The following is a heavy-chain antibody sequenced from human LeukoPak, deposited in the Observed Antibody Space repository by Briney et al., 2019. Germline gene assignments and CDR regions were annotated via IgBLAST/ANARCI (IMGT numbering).Heavy chain of an antibody. CDR2: ISAYNGNT. CDR1: GYTFASYG. D-gene: IGHD3-3*01. V-gene: IGHV1-18*01. Sequence: ASVKVSCKASGYTFASYGISWVRQAPGQGLEWMGWISAYNGNTNYAQKLQGRVTMTTDTSTSTAYMELRSLRSDDTAVYYCARDWTPNYDFWSGYYPDYWGQGTLVTVSS. CDR3: ARDWTPNYDFWSGYYPDY. J-gene: IGHJ4*02.